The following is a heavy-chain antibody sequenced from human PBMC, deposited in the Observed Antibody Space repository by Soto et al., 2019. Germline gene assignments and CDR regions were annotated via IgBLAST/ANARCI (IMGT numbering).Heavy chain of an antibody. Sequence: QVQLVQSGAEVKKPGSSVKVSCKASGGTFSSYAISWVRQAPGQGLEWMGGIIPIFGTANYAQKFQGRVTITADESTSTGSMELSSLRSEDTAVDYCARGRIYCSGGSCYSGLGDYWGQGTLVTVSS. V-gene: IGHV1-69*12. D-gene: IGHD2-15*01. CDR2: IIPIFGTA. CDR1: GGTFSSYA. J-gene: IGHJ4*02. CDR3: ARGRIYCSGGSCYSGLGDY.